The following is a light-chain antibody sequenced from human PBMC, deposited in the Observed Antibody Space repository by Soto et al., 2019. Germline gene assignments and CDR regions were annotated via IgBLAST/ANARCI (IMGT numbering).Light chain of an antibody. CDR2: EVT. CDR3: SSYAASTTLCV. Sequence: QSALTQPASVSGSPGQSITISCTGTSSDIGSYNVVSWYQHHPGKAPKLLIYEVTNRPSGVSSRFSASKSGNTASLTISGLQADDEADYYCSSYAASTTLCVFGTGTKVTVL. CDR1: SSDIGSYNV. V-gene: IGLV2-14*02. J-gene: IGLJ1*01.